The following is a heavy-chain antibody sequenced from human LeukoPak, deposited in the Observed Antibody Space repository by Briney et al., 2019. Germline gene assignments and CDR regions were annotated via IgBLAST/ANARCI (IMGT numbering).Heavy chain of an antibody. J-gene: IGHJ4*02. CDR3: ARVAGIAAAFDY. CDR1: GFTVSSNY. V-gene: IGHV3-53*01. CDR2: IYSGGST. Sequence: GGSLRLSCAASGFTVSSNYMNWVRQAPGEGLEWVSVIYSGGSTYYADSVKGRFTISRDNSKNTLYLQMNSLRAEDTAVYYCARVAGIAAAFDYWGQGTLVTVSS. D-gene: IGHD6-13*01.